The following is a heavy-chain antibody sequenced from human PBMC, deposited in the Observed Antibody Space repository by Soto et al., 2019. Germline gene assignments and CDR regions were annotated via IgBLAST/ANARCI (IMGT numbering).Heavy chain of an antibody. D-gene: IGHD1-20*01. Sequence: EVQLEESGGGLVQPGGSLRLTCAASGFNFNSYSTNWVRQAPGRGLEWVSYITKESGVQYADSVKGRFTISRDNAKNSLYLQMNSLRAEDTAVYYCTRAPSGYNGNWHHFQHWGQCALVTVSS. CDR2: ITKESGV. CDR3: TRAPSGYNGNWHHFQH. CDR1: GFNFNSYS. V-gene: IGHV3-48*01. J-gene: IGHJ1*01.